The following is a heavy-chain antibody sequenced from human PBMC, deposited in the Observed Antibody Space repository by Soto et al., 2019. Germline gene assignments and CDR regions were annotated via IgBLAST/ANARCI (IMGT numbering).Heavy chain of an antibody. CDR3: ARDDRADSSGYLNAFDI. CDR1: GFTFSSYG. V-gene: IGHV3-33*01. CDR2: IWYDGSNK. D-gene: IGHD3-22*01. J-gene: IGHJ3*02. Sequence: QVQLVESGGGVVQPGRSLRLSCAASGFTFSSYGMHWVRQAPGKGLEWVAVIWYDGSNKYYADSVKGRFTISRDNSKNTLYLQMNSLRAEDTAVYYCARDDRADSSGYLNAFDIWGQGTMVTVSS.